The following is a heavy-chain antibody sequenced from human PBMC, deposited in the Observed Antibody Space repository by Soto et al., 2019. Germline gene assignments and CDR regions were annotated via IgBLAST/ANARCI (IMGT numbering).Heavy chain of an antibody. J-gene: IGHJ3*02. D-gene: IGHD6-19*01. CDR2: IKSKTDGGTT. V-gene: IGHV3-15*01. CDR3: TTDLPRPSIAVAGTFAFDI. CDR1: GFTFSNAW. Sequence: EVQLVESGGGLVKPGGSLRLSCAASGFTFSNAWMSWVRQAQGKGLEWVGRIKSKTDGGTTDYAAPVKGRFTISRDDSKNTLYLQMNSLKTEDTAVYYCTTDLPRPSIAVAGTFAFDIWGQGTMVTVSS.